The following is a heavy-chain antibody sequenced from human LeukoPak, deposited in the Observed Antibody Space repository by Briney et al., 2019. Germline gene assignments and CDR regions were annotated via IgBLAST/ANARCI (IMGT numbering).Heavy chain of an antibody. CDR1: GGSISSYY. J-gene: IGHJ4*02. D-gene: IGHD3-10*01. CDR3: ARDSYYGSASSHLDY. CDR2: IYYSGST. V-gene: IGHV4-59*01. Sequence: PSETLSLTCTVSGGSISSYYWSWIRQPPGKGLEWIGYIYYSGSTNYNPSLKSRVTISGDTSKNHFSLKLSSVTAADTALYYCARDSYYGSASSHLDYWGQGTLVTVSS.